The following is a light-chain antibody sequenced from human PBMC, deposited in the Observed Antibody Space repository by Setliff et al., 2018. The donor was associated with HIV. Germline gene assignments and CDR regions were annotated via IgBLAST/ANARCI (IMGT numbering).Light chain of an antibody. V-gene: IGLV2-11*01. CDR3: CSYAGSYTFV. Sequence: QSALPQPRSVSGSPGQSVTLSCTGSSSDVGAYRYVSWYQQHPGKGPKVIIYDVNKRPSGVPDRFSGSKSGNTATLTISGLQDEDEADYYCCSYAGSYTFVFGTGTKVTVL. CDR1: SSDVGAYRY. J-gene: IGLJ1*01. CDR2: DVN.